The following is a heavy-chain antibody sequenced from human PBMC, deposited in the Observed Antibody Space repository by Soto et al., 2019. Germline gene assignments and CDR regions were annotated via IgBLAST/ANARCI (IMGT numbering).Heavy chain of an antibody. J-gene: IGHJ4*02. V-gene: IGHV1-46*01. CDR2: INPSGGST. D-gene: IGHD2-2*01. Sequence: ASVKVSCKASGYTFTSYYMHWVRQAPGQGLEWMGIINPSGGSTSYAQKFQGRVTMTRDTSTSTVYMELSSLRSEDTAVYYCARGVVVPAATRAAYFDYWGQGTLVTVSS. CDR3: ARGVVVPAATRAAYFDY. CDR1: GYTFTSYY.